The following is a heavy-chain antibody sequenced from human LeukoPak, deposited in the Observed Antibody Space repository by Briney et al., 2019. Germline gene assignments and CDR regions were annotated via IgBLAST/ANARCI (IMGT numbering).Heavy chain of an antibody. CDR3: ARGSDYGDYGGHFDY. Sequence: GGSLRLSCSASGFTFSSYSMNWVRQAPGKGLEWVSSISSSSSYIYYADSVKGRFTISRDNAKNSLYLQMNSLRAEDTAVYYCARGSDYGDYGGHFDYWGQGTLVTVSS. D-gene: IGHD4-17*01. CDR2: ISSSSSYI. CDR1: GFTFSSYS. V-gene: IGHV3-21*01. J-gene: IGHJ4*02.